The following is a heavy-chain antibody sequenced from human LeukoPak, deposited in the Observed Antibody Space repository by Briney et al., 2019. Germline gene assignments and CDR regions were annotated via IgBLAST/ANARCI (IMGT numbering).Heavy chain of an antibody. D-gene: IGHD2-2*02. CDR2: IGWNIGDI. V-gene: IGHV3-9*01. Sequence: GGSLRLSCAASGFTFHNYAMHWVRQAPGKGLEWVSGIGWNIGDIAYADSVKGRFTISRDNAENSLYLQMNSLRPEDTALYYCVKDWGLQYTSHYFEYWGQGTLVTVSS. CDR3: VKDWGLQYTSHYFEY. J-gene: IGHJ4*02. CDR1: GFTFHNYA.